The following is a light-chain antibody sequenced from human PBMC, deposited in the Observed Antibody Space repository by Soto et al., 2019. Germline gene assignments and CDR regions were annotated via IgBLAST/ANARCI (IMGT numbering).Light chain of an antibody. CDR3: AAWDDRLKAVV. J-gene: IGLJ3*02. V-gene: IGLV1-44*01. Sequence: QSALTRPPSASGTPGQRVSISCSGSNSNIGSNAVNWYQQVPGRAPKLLVYDNNQRPSGVPDRLSGSKSGTSASLAISGLQSEDEADYYCAAWDDRLKAVVFGGGTKVTVL. CDR1: NSNIGSNA. CDR2: DNN.